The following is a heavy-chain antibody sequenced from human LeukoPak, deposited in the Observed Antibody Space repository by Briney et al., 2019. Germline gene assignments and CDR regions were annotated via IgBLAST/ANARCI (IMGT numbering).Heavy chain of an antibody. CDR1: GFNFSSYW. D-gene: IGHD6-19*01. CDR3: TRGTIGMAGTDY. V-gene: IGHV3-74*01. Sequence: GGSLRFSCAASGFNFSSYWMHWVRQAPGKGLVWVSHINPGGSHIRYADSVKGRFTISRDDAKNTPYLQMNSLRAEDTAVYYCTRGTIGMAGTDYWGQGTLVTVSS. CDR2: INPGGSHI. J-gene: IGHJ4*02.